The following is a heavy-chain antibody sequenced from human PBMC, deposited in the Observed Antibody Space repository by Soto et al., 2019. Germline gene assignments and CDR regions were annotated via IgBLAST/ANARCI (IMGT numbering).Heavy chain of an antibody. V-gene: IGHV1-69*01. Sequence: QVQLVQSGAEVKKPGSSVKVSCKASGGTFSSYAISWVRQAPGQGLEWMGGIIPIFGTANYAQTFQGRVTITADESTGKAYMELSSLRSEDTGGDYCGRDGSRSSSSWYHWGQGTLVTVSS. CDR1: GGTFSSYA. J-gene: IGHJ5*02. CDR3: GRDGSRSSSSWYH. D-gene: IGHD6-13*01. CDR2: IIPIFGTA.